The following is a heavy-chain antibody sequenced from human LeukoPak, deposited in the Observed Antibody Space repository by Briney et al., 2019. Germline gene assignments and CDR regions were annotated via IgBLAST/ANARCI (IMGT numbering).Heavy chain of an antibody. V-gene: IGHV3-30*04. CDR1: EFTLSSYS. CDR2: LSSVGGQQ. J-gene: IGHJ2*01. CDR3: ARALAGAPFDL. D-gene: IGHD3-10*01. Sequence: GGSLRLSCSAPEFTLSSYSMHWVRQAPGRGLEWAAVLSSVGGQQYYADSVKGRFTISADTSKNTLYLQMDSLRVEDTALYYCARALAGAPFDLWGRGTVVAVSS.